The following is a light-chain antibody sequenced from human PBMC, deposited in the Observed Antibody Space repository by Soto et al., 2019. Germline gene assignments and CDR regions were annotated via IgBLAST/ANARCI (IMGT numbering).Light chain of an antibody. Sequence: EIEMTQSPATLSLSPGERATLCCWASQSVSSSYLAWYQQKPGQAPRLLIYGVSSRATGIPDRFSGSGSATDFTLTISRLEPEDFAVYYCQQYGRSPTFGQGTRLEIK. V-gene: IGKV3-20*01. CDR2: GVS. J-gene: IGKJ5*01. CDR3: QQYGRSPT. CDR1: QSVSSSY.